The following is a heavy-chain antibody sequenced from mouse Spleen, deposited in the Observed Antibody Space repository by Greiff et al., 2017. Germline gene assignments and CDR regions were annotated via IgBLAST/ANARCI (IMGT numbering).Heavy chain of an antibody. D-gene: IGHD2-4*01. CDR3: ARFTMIADYYAMDY. CDR2: ISSGSSTI. J-gene: IGHJ4*01. CDR1: GFTFSDYG. Sequence: EVQLVESGGGLVKPGGSLKLSCAASGFTFSDYGMHWVRQAPEKGLEWVAYISSGSSTIYYADTVKGRFTISRDNAKNTLFLQMTSLRSEDTAMYYCARFTMIADYYAMDYWGQGTSVTVSS. V-gene: IGHV5-17*01.